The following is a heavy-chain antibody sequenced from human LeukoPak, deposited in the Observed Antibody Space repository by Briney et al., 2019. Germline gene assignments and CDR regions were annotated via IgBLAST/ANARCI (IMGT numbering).Heavy chain of an antibody. CDR3: ARAKYSSRWSLDY. V-gene: IGHV3-74*03. J-gene: IGHJ4*02. D-gene: IGHD6-13*01. CDR1: GFTFNIYW. Sequence: GGSLRLSCATSGFTFNIYWMQWVRHVPGKGLVWVSRIDSNGGGATYADSVKGRFTTSRDNGNNTMYLQMNSLRAEDTAIYYCARAKYSSRWSLDYWGQGALVTVSS. CDR2: IDSNGGGA.